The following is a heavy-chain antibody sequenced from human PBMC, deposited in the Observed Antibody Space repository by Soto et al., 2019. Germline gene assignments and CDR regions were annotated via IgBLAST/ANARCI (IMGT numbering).Heavy chain of an antibody. D-gene: IGHD3-16*01. CDR1: GASMNNYY. Sequence: QVQLQESGPGLVKPSETLSLTCSVSGASMNNYYGSWVRQTPGRGLESIGYMYSSGSSNYNSSLKGRVTISVDTSKNEFSLKLSSVTAADTAVYYCVRSGHTFGGVMWGLGTLVTVSS. V-gene: IGHV4-59*01. CDR3: VRSGHTFGGVM. CDR2: MYSSGSS. J-gene: IGHJ4*02.